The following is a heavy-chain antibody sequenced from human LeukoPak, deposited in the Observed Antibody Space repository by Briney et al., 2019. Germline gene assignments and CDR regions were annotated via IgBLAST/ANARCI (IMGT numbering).Heavy chain of an antibody. CDR1: GGSFSGYY. CDR2: INHSGST. V-gene: IGHV4-34*01. J-gene: IGHJ4*02. D-gene: IGHD3-10*01. Sequence: SETLSLTCAVYGGSFSGYYRSWIRQPPGKGLEWIGEINHSGSTNYNPSLKSRVTISVDTSKNQFSLKLSSVTAADTAVYYCARGVRGSGSGRFDYWGQGTLVTVSS. CDR3: ARGVRGSGSGRFDY.